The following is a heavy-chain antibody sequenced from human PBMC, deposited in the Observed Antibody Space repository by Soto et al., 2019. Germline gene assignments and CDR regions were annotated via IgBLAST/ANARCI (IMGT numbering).Heavy chain of an antibody. CDR3: AGVGEVLMAPAYYYYYGMDV. V-gene: IGHV3-33*01. Sequence: QVQLVESGGGVVQPGRSLRLSCAASGFTFSSYGMHWVRQAPGKGLEWVAVIWYDGSNKYYADSVKGRFTISRDNSKNTLYLQMNSLGAEDTAVYYCAGVGEVLMAPAYYYYYGMDVWGQGTTVTVSS. CDR2: IWYDGSNK. CDR1: GFTFSSYG. J-gene: IGHJ6*02. D-gene: IGHD2-8*01.